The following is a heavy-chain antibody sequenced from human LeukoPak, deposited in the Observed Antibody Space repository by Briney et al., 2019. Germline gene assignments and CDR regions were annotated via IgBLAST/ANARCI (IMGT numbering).Heavy chain of an antibody. CDR3: ARNVLLWFGELLQPAAFDI. CDR2: IYHSGST. V-gene: IGHV4-4*02. CDR1: GGSISSSIW. D-gene: IGHD3-10*01. Sequence: SETLSLTCAVSGGSISSSIWWSWVRQPPGKGLEWIGEIYHSGSTNYNPSLKSRVTISVDKSKNQFSLKLSSVTAADTAVYYCARNVLLWFGELLQPAAFDIWGQGTMVTVSS. J-gene: IGHJ3*02.